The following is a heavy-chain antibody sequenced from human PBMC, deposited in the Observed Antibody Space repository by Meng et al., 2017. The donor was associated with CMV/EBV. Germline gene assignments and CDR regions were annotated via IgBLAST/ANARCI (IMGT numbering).Heavy chain of an antibody. D-gene: IGHD3-3*01. Sequence: GESLKISCAVSGFTFRSYWMHWVRQAPGKGLVWVSRIESDGRITTYADSVKGRFIISRDNAKNTLYLQMNSLRAEDTAVYYCARDRKRVLELDYWGQGTLVTVSS. CDR2: IESDGRIT. V-gene: IGHV3-74*03. CDR3: ARDRKRVLELDY. CDR1: GFTFRSYW. J-gene: IGHJ4*02.